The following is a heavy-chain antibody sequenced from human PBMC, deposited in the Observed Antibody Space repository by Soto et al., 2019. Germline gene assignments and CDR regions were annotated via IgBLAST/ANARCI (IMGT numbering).Heavy chain of an antibody. CDR2: INAYNGNR. CDR1: GYTFNTYG. CDR3: ARDRDRVADI. Sequence: QVHLVQSGPEVKKPGASVKVSCKASGYTFNTYGITWVRQAPGQGLEWMAWINAYNGNRIYAPNFQGRVTVTTDTSTSADYMVLMSQTPDDTVVYFCARDRDRVADIWGLGTMVTVSS. V-gene: IGHV1-18*01. D-gene: IGHD2-15*01. J-gene: IGHJ3*02.